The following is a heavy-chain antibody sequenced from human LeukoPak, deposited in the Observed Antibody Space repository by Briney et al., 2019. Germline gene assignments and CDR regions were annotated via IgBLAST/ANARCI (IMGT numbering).Heavy chain of an antibody. D-gene: IGHD5-12*01. CDR3: ARVGDRVATPFDY. CDR2: ISYDGSNK. Sequence: PGGSLRLSCAASGFTFSHYGVHWVRQAPGKGLEWVAVISYDGSNKYYADSVKGRFTISRDNSKNTLFLQMNSLRAEDTAVYYCARVGDRVATPFDYWGQGTLVTVSS. CDR1: GFTFSHYG. V-gene: IGHV3-30*03. J-gene: IGHJ4*02.